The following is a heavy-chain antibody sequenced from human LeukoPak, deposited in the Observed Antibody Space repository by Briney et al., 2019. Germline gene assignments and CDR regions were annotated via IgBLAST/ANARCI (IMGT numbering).Heavy chain of an antibody. CDR2: IKSKTDRGTT. CDR3: TTYLEQWLVRTGLSP. D-gene: IGHD6-19*01. CDR1: GFTFSDAW. V-gene: IGHV3-15*01. J-gene: IGHJ5*02. Sequence: RAGGSLRLSCAASGFTFSDAWMSWVRQAPGKGLEWVGRIKSKTDRGTTDYATPVKGRFTISRDDSKNTLYLQMNSLKTEDTAVYYCTTYLEQWLVRTGLSPWGQGTLVTVSS.